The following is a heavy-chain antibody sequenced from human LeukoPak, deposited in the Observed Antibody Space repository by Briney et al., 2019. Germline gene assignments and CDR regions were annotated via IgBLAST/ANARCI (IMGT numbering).Heavy chain of an antibody. CDR3: ARDRGIAAGGTFDY. Sequence: PSETLSLTCTVSGGSISSYYWSWIRQPPGKGLEWIGYIYYSGNTDYNPSLKSRVTISLETSKNHFSLKLSSVTAADTAVYYCARDRGIAAGGTFDYWGQGTLVTVSS. J-gene: IGHJ4*02. CDR1: GGSISSYY. V-gene: IGHV4-59*01. CDR2: IYYSGNT. D-gene: IGHD6-13*01.